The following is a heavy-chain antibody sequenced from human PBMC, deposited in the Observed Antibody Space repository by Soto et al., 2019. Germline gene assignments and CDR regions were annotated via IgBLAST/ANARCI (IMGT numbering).Heavy chain of an antibody. CDR3: ARRYGWLYFDY. Sequence: SETLSLTCTVSGDSISSSNYFWGWVRQPPGKGLEWIGTIFYSGSTYYNPSLKSRVTISVDTSKNQFSLKLTSVTAADTALYYCARRYGWLYFDYWGQGSLVTVSS. J-gene: IGHJ4*02. V-gene: IGHV4-39*01. CDR2: IFYSGST. CDR1: GDSISSSNYF. D-gene: IGHD3-10*01.